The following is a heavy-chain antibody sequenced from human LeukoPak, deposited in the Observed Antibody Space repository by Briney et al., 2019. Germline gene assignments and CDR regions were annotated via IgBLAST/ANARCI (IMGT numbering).Heavy chain of an antibody. V-gene: IGHV4-34*01. CDR1: SGSLSGYY. Sequence: SDTLTLTCAVYSGSLSGYYWSWIRHPPGKALEWIGEINHSGSTNYNPSLKSRVTISVDTSKNQFSLKLSSVTAADTAVYYCARVGALGYCSSTSCPVYYYGMDVWGKGTTVTVSS. J-gene: IGHJ6*04. CDR2: INHSGST. CDR3: ARVGALGYCSSTSCPVYYYGMDV. D-gene: IGHD2-2*01.